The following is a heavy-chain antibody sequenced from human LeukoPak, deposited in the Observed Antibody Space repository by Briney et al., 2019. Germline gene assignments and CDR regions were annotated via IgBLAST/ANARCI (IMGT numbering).Heavy chain of an antibody. CDR2: ISYDGRNK. D-gene: IGHD3-10*01. CDR1: GFTFSSYG. J-gene: IGHJ4*02. V-gene: IGHV3-30*03. Sequence: GRSLRLSCAASGFTFSSYGMQWVPQAPGKGLEGGAVISYDGRNKCYADSVKGRFTISRDNSKNTLYLQMHSLRAEDTPVYYCARDLLPLLWFGEFETLDYWGQGTLVTVSS. CDR3: ARDLLPLLWFGEFETLDY.